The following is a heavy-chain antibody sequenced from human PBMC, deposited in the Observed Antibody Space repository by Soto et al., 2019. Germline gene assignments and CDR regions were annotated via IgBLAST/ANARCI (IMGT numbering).Heavy chain of an antibody. CDR3: SIFPYDSGIYFDY. CDR1: GGSISSGGYY. Sequence: QVQLQESGPGLVKPSQTLSLTCTVSGGSISSGGYYWSWIRQHPGKGLEWIGYIHYSGSTYYNPSLKSRVTISVDTSKNPFSLKLSSVTAADTAVYYCSIFPYDSGIYFDYWGQGTLVTVSS. D-gene: IGHD3-22*01. V-gene: IGHV4-31*03. J-gene: IGHJ4*02. CDR2: IHYSGST.